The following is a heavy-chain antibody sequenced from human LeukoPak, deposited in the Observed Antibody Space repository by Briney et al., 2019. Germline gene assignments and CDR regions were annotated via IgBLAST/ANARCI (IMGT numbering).Heavy chain of an antibody. Sequence: SETLSLTCTVSGGSISTPGYYWGWIRQPPGKGLEWIGRLYHSGSTYYKPSLKSRATISVDKSKNQCSLKPRSVTAADTAVYYCARHALATVTDPSFDYWGQGTLVTVSS. V-gene: IGHV4-39*01. D-gene: IGHD2-21*02. J-gene: IGHJ4*02. CDR2: LYHSGST. CDR1: GGSISTPGYY. CDR3: ARHALATVTDPSFDY.